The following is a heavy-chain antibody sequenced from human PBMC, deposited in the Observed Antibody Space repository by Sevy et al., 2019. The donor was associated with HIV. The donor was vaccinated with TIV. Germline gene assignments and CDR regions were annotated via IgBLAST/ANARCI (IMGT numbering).Heavy chain of an antibody. CDR3: ARDEREQWLWTITGPNWFDP. D-gene: IGHD6-19*01. J-gene: IGHJ5*02. Sequence: ASVKVSCKTSGYTFTSYGVSWIRHAPGQGLEWMGWISAYNGKTNYAQKFQGRVTMTAETSTGTAYMELTSLTSDDTAVYYCARDEREQWLWTITGPNWFDPWGQGTLVTVSS. V-gene: IGHV1-18*01. CDR1: GYTFTSYG. CDR2: ISAYNGKT.